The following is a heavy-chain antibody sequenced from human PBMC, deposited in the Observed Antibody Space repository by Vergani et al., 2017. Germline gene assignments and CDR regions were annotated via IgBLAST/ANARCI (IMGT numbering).Heavy chain of an antibody. J-gene: IGHJ6*02. Sequence: EVQLVQSGAEVKKPGESLRISCKGSGYSFTRYWISWVRQMPGKGLEWMGRIDPSDSYTNYSPSFQGHVTISADKSISTAYLQWSSLKASDTAMYYCARQVAVAGKWWGPYYYGMDVWGQGTTVTVSS. CDR1: GYSFTRYW. CDR2: IDPSDSYT. D-gene: IGHD6-19*01. V-gene: IGHV5-10-1*01. CDR3: ARQVAVAGKWWGPYYYGMDV.